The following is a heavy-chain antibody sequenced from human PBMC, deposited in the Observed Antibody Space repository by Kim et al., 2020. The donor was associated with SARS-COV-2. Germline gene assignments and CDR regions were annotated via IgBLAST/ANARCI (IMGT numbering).Heavy chain of an antibody. V-gene: IGHV3-21*01. CDR1: GLTFNKST. Sequence: GSLRLSCAVSGLTFNKSTLNWVRQAPGKGLEWVSSISSTSSYIHYLDSVKGRFTVSRENANNSLYLDMNSLRAEDTAVYYCATRRGTPDSSGFFFWGQGTPVTVSS. CDR2: ISSTSSYI. J-gene: IGHJ4*02. D-gene: IGHD3-22*01. CDR3: ATRRGTPDSSGFFF.